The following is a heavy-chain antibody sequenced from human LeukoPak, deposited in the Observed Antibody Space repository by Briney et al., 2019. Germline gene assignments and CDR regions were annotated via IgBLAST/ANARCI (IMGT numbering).Heavy chain of an antibody. Sequence: GGSLRLSCAASGFTFSSYAMSWVRQAPGKGLEWVSDINGSGGSTYYADSVKGRFTISRDNSKNTLYLQMNSLRAEDTAVYYCAKRIQSAMATGYWGQGTLVTVSS. D-gene: IGHD5-18*01. CDR1: GFTFSSYA. J-gene: IGHJ4*02. CDR3: AKRIQSAMATGY. V-gene: IGHV3-23*01. CDR2: INGSGGST.